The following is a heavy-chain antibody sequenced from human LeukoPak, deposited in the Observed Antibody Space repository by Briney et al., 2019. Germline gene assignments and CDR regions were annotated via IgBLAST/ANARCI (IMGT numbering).Heavy chain of an antibody. CDR1: GYAFTDYY. D-gene: IGHD4-11*01. J-gene: IGHJ1*01. Sequence: ASVKVSCKASGYAFTDYYFHWVRQAPGQGLEWLGWINPDSGGTNYAQTFQGRVTMTRDTSISPAYPELSRLRSDDPAVYYCARGEDYEDFQQWGQGTLVTVSS. CDR3: ARGEDYEDFQQ. V-gene: IGHV1-2*02. CDR2: INPDSGGT.